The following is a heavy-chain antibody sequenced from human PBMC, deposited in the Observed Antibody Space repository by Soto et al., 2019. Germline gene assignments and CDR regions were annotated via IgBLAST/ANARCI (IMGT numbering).Heavy chain of an antibody. D-gene: IGHD7-27*01. CDR3: VRWSNGFDF. CDR2: ISLSGYVK. J-gene: IGHJ4*02. V-gene: IGHV3-11*01. CDR1: GFIFGDYA. Sequence: PGGSLRLSCAASGFIFGDYAVGWIRQAPGKGLEWISYISLSGYVKYYTDSVKGRFTSSRDNAKNSLHLQMDNLAAGDTAVYYCVRWSNGFDFWGQGTRVTVSS.